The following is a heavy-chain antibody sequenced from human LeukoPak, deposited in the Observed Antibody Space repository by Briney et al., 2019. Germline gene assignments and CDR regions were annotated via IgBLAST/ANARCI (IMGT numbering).Heavy chain of an antibody. CDR1: GGTFSSYA. J-gene: IGHJ4*02. Sequence: SVKVSCKASGGTFSSYAISWVRQAPGQGLEWMGGIIPIFGTANYAQKFQGRVTITADESTSTAYMELSSLRSEDTAVYHCARETRDGYNSGGFDYWGQGTLVTVSS. CDR3: ARETRDGYNSGGFDY. D-gene: IGHD5-24*01. CDR2: IIPIFGTA. V-gene: IGHV1-69*13.